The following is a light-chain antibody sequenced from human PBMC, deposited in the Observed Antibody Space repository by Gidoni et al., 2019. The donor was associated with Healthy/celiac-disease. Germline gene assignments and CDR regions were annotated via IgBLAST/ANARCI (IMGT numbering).Light chain of an antibody. J-gene: IGKJ3*01. CDR1: QSVSSN. V-gene: IGKV3-15*01. Sequence: ELVMTQSPATLSVSPGKRATLSCRASQSVSSNLAWYQQKPGQAPRLLIYGASTRATGIPARFSGSGSGTEFTLTISSLQSEDCAVYYCQQYNNWTPVNFGPGTKVDIK. CDR2: GAS. CDR3: QQYNNWTPVN.